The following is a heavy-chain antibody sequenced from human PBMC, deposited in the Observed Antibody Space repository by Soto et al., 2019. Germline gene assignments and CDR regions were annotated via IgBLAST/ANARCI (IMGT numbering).Heavy chain of an antibody. CDR2: ISDEASNK. J-gene: IGHJ6*02. V-gene: IGHV3-30-3*01. Sequence: QVQLVESGGGVVQPGRSLRLSCAASGFTFSSYAMHWVRQAPGKGLEWVAVISDEASNKYYADSVKGRFTISRDNSKNTLYPQRNSLRAEDSAVDYCARDGGIGLVPAAISRAGMDAWGRGTTVT. CDR1: GFTFSSYA. CDR3: ARDGGIGLVPAAISRAGMDA. D-gene: IGHD2-2*01.